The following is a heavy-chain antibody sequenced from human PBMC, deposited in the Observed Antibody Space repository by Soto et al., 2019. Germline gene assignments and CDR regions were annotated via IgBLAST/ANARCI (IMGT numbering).Heavy chain of an antibody. CDR1: GFTFSSYS. V-gene: IGHV3-21*01. Sequence: GGSLRLSCAASGFTFSSYSMNWVRQAPGKGLEWVSSISSSSSYIYYADSVKGRFTISRDNAKNSLYLQMNSLRAEDTAVYYCARDRTYGYSYGYFDYWGQGTLVTVSS. D-gene: IGHD5-18*01. J-gene: IGHJ4*02. CDR2: ISSSSSYI. CDR3: ARDRTYGYSYGYFDY.